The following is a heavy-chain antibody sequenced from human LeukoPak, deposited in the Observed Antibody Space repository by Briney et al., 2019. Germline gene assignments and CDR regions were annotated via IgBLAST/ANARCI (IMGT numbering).Heavy chain of an antibody. CDR3: AKEGYYGSGSFPTYFDY. J-gene: IGHJ4*02. Sequence: GGSLRLSCAASGFTFSSYAMSWVRQAPGKGLEWVSVIRGSGGSTYYADSVKGRFTISRDNSKNTLYLQMNSLRAEDTAVYYCAKEGYYGSGSFPTYFDYWGQGTLVTVSS. CDR1: GFTFSSYA. CDR2: IRGSGGST. V-gene: IGHV3-23*01. D-gene: IGHD3-10*01.